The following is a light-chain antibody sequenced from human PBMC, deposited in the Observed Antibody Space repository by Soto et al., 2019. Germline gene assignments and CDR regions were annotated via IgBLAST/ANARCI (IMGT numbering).Light chain of an antibody. J-gene: IGLJ1*01. V-gene: IGLV1-51*01. Sequence: QSVLTQPPSVSAAPGQRVTTSCSGSSSHIGGNSVSWYQQLPRTAPKLLIYDDNKRPSGIPDRFSGSKSGTSATLGIAGFQTGDEADYYCGSWDSSLSAYVFGTGTKVTVL. CDR1: SSHIGGNS. CDR3: GSWDSSLSAYV. CDR2: DDN.